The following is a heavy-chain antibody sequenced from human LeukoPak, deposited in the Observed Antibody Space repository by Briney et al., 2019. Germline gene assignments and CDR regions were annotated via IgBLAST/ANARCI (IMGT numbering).Heavy chain of an antibody. CDR3: ARVSGCSGGSCYSPSYYYYYYMDV. CDR1: GGSLSRYY. V-gene: IGHV4-59*01. Sequence: SETLSLTCTVSGGSLSRYYGSCIRKPPGKALEWIGYIYYSGSTNYTPSLKSRVNISVDKSKKKFSLKLSSVTGADTAVYYCARVSGCSGGSCYSPSYYYYYYMDVWGKGTTVTVSS. J-gene: IGHJ6*03. D-gene: IGHD2-15*01. CDR2: IYYSGST.